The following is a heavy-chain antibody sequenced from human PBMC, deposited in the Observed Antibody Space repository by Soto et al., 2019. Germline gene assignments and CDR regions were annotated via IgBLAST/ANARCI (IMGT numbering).Heavy chain of an antibody. D-gene: IGHD3-9*01. CDR1: GFGFDITW. V-gene: IGHV5-51*01. Sequence: GESLKISCKGSGFGFDITWPAWLRQVPGKGLEWVGIIYPGDSDTRYSPSLEGRVTLSVDKTITTAYLHLTRLKESDTGTYYCAKFQRYFDRTGYLDAWGQGTPVTVSS. CDR3: AKFQRYFDRTGYLDA. CDR2: IYPGDSDT. J-gene: IGHJ5*02.